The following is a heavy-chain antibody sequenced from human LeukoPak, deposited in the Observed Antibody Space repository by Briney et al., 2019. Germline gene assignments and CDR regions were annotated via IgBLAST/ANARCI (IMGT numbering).Heavy chain of an antibody. CDR2: ISYDGSNK. CDR1: GFTFSNVW. V-gene: IGHV3-30*03. CDR3: ARGGSSWDFAFDI. D-gene: IGHD6-13*01. Sequence: PGGSLRLSCAASGFTFSNVWMSWVRQAPGKGLEWVAVISYDGSNKYYADSVKGRFTISRDKSKNTLYLQMNSLRAEDTAVYYCARGGSSWDFAFDIWGQGTMVIVSS. J-gene: IGHJ3*02.